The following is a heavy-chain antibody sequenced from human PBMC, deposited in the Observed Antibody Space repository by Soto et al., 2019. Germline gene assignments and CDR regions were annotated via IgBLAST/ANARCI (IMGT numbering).Heavy chain of an antibody. J-gene: IGHJ5*02. Sequence: LSLTCTVIGPAVNGGSYAWSWIRQPRGKGPGWIGYIYHSGSTKYNPSLRGRVTISLATSKNQFSLNLTSLTAAHTAVYFCAPTARAAGRNRVLWFDPWGRGPLVTV. D-gene: IGHD3-16*01. CDR3: APTARAAGRNRVLWFDP. CDR1: GPAVNGGSYA. V-gene: IGHV4-61*01. CDR2: IYHSGST.